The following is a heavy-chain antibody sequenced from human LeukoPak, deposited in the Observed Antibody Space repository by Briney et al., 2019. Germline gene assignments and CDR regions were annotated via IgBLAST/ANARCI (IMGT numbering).Heavy chain of an antibody. Sequence: GGSLRLSCAASGFTFSDSYMSWIRRTPGKGLEWISCISTYGTTIYYADSVKGRFTISRDNAKNSLYLQMNSLRAEDTAVYFCARASAYPKPFESWGQGTLVTVSS. V-gene: IGHV3-11*04. CDR2: ISTYGTTI. CDR1: GFTFSDSY. CDR3: ARASAYPKPFES. J-gene: IGHJ4*01. D-gene: IGHD3-16*01.